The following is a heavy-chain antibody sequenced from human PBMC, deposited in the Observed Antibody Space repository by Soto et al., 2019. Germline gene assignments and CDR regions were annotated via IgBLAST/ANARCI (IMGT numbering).Heavy chain of an antibody. D-gene: IGHD3-22*01. CDR1: GDTFSSYA. J-gene: IGHJ4*02. Sequence: QVQLVQSGAEVKNPGSSVKVSCKASGDTFSSYAINWVRQAPGQGLEWMGGIIPMFGTANYAQKFKGRVTITAGESTSTVYMELSSLRSEDTAVYYCARVGPAHYYDSSGYYSPLDDLGQGTLVTVSS. CDR2: IIPMFGTA. CDR3: ARVGPAHYYDSSGYYSPLDD. V-gene: IGHV1-69*01.